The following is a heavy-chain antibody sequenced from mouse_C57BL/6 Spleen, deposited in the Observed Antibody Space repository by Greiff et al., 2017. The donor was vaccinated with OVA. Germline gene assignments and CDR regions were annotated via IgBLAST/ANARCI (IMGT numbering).Heavy chain of an antibody. D-gene: IGHD1-1*02. CDR2: ISDGGSYT. Sequence: EVMLVESGGGLVKPGGSLKLSCAASGFTFSSYAMSWVRQTPEKRLEWVATISDGGSYTYYPDNVKGRFTISRDNAKNNLYLQMSHLKSEDTAMXCCEREGRNYGLGYWGQGTTLTVSS. J-gene: IGHJ2*01. V-gene: IGHV5-4*01. CDR3: EREGRNYGLGY. CDR1: GFTFSSYA.